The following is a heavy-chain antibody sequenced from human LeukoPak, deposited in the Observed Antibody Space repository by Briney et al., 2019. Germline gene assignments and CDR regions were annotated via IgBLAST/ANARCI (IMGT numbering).Heavy chain of an antibody. CDR3: ARDLSYDRSGGLFDY. J-gene: IGHJ4*02. CDR1: GFTFSSYS. CDR2: ISSSSSTI. D-gene: IGHD3-22*01. Sequence: PGGSLRLSCAASGFTFSSYSINWVRQAPGKGLEWVSYISSSSSTIYYADSVKGRFTISRDNAKNSLYLQMNSLRDEDTAVYYCARDLSYDRSGGLFDYWGPGTLVTVSS. V-gene: IGHV3-48*02.